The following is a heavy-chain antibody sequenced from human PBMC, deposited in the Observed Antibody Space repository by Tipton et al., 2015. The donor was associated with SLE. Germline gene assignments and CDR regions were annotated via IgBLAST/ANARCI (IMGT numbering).Heavy chain of an antibody. Sequence: LRLSCTVSGGSISSSSYYWGWIRQPPGKGLEWIGSIYYSGSTPYNPSLKSRVTISVDTSKNQFSLKLSSVTAADTAVYYCASGRVPLGDAFDIWGQGTMVTVSS. CDR1: GGSISSSSYY. J-gene: IGHJ3*02. D-gene: IGHD7-27*01. V-gene: IGHV4-39*07. CDR3: ASGRVPLGDAFDI. CDR2: IYYSGST.